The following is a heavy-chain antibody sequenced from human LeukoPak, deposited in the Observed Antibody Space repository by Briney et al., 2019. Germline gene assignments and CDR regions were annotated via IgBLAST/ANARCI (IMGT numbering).Heavy chain of an antibody. CDR1: RGTFSSYA. J-gene: IGHJ4*02. V-gene: IGHV1-69*04. Sequence: SVKVSCKASRGTFSSYAISWVRQAPGQGLEWMGRIIPILGIANYAQKFQGRVTITADKSTSTAYMALSRLRSEDTAIYDCARAYCGGDCYSLTYWGQGTLVTVSS. CDR3: ARAYCGGDCYSLTY. CDR2: IIPILGIA. D-gene: IGHD2-21*02.